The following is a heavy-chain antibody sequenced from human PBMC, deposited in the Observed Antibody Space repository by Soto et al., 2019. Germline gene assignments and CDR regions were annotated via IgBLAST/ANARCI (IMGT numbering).Heavy chain of an antibody. Sequence: SVKVSCKASGFTFSSSAVQWVRQARGQRLEWIGWIVVGSGNTNYAQKFHERVTITRDMSTSTAYMELSSLGSEDTAVYYCAAVSEIYCWGSYRSTPFAYWGQGTPVTVSS. CDR1: GFTFSSSA. J-gene: IGHJ1*01. CDR2: IVVGSGNT. V-gene: IGHV1-58*01. CDR3: AAVSEIYCWGSYRSTPFAY. D-gene: IGHD3-16*02.